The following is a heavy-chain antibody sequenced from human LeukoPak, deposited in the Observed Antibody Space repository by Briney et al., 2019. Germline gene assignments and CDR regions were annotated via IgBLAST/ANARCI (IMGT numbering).Heavy chain of an antibody. V-gene: IGHV3-30*02. CDR3: AKDSLTTVTTSYFDY. CDR2: IRYDGSNK. Sequence: QPGGSLRLSCAASGFTFSSYGMHWVRRAPGKGLEWVAFIRYDGSNKYYADSVKGRFTISRDNSKNTLYLQMNSLRAEDTAVYYCAKDSLTTVTTSYFDYWGQGTLVTVSS. D-gene: IGHD4-11*01. J-gene: IGHJ4*02. CDR1: GFTFSSYG.